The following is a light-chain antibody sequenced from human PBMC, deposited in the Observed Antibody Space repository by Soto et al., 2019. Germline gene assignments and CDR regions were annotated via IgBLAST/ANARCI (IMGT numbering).Light chain of an antibody. J-gene: IGKJ5*01. CDR3: QQYGNSIT. CDR1: QGISSY. Sequence: QLTQSPSSLAASVGDRVTITCRASQGISSYLAWYQQKPGKAPKLLIYAASTLQSGVPSRFSGSGSGTDYTLTISRLEPEDFAVFYCQQYGNSITFGQGTRLEIK. CDR2: AAS. V-gene: IGKV1-9*01.